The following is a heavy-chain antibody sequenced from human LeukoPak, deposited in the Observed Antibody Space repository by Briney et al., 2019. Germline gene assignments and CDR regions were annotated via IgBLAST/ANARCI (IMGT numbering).Heavy chain of an antibody. CDR1: GGTFSSYA. Sequence: GASVKVSRKASGGTFSSYAISWVRQAPGQGLEWMGGIIPIFGTANYAQKFQGRVTITTDESTSTAYMELSSLRSEDTAVYYCATALRYFDWLLFDYWGQGTLVTVSS. D-gene: IGHD3-9*01. J-gene: IGHJ4*02. CDR2: IIPIFGTA. V-gene: IGHV1-69*05. CDR3: ATALRYFDWLLFDY.